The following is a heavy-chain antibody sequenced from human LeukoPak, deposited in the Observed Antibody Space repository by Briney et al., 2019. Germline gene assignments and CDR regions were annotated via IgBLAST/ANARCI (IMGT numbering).Heavy chain of an antibody. CDR2: IKQDGSEK. Sequence: GGSLRLSCAASEFTFSGYWMNWVRQAPGKGLEWVANIKQDGSEKHYVDSVEGRFTISRDNAKNSLYLQMNSLRVEDTAVHYCARDGFVGAADYWGQGTLVTVSS. V-gene: IGHV3-7*01. CDR3: ARDGFVGAADY. D-gene: IGHD6-13*01. CDR1: EFTFSGYW. J-gene: IGHJ4*02.